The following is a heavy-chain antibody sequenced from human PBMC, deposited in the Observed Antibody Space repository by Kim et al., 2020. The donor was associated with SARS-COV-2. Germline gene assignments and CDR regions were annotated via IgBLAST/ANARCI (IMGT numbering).Heavy chain of an antibody. V-gene: IGHV3-30*03. Sequence: GGPLRLSCTAYGLNFDNSAMNWVRQTPGKGLEWVAVISFDGRNKEYADPVTGRFTISRDNSKSTLYLEMNSLRVEDTALYYCARGNDYEWMTLSDYYNGMDAWGQGTSLTVSS. CDR3: ARGNDYEWMTLSDYYNGMDA. D-gene: IGHD3-22*01. J-gene: IGHJ6*02. CDR1: GLNFDNSA. CDR2: ISFDGRNK.